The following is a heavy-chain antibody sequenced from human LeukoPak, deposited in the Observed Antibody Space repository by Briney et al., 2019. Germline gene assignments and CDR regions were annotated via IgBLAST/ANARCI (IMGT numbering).Heavy chain of an antibody. CDR2: INHSGST. J-gene: IGHJ5*02. CDR3: ARGEPSSGWYFPYNWFDP. V-gene: IGHV4-34*01. Sequence: SETLSLTCAVYGGSFSGYYWSWIRQPPGKGLEWIGEINHSGSTNYNPSLKSRVTISVDTSKNQFSLKLSSVTAADTAVYYYARGEPSSGWYFPYNWFDPWGQGTLVTVSS. D-gene: IGHD6-19*01. CDR1: GGSFSGYY.